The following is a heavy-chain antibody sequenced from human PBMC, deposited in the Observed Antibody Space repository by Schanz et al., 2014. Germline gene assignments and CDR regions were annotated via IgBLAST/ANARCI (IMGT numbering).Heavy chain of an antibody. J-gene: IGHJ6*02. D-gene: IGHD3-10*01. CDR3: ARAKRFGDMDV. Sequence: QVQLVQSGAEVKKPGSSVKVSCKASGGTFSSFGINWVRQAPGQGLEWMGKIIPVLNIATYAQRFQGRVTLTTDTSTSTAYMELRNLRSDDTAVYYCARAKRFGDMDVWGQGTTVTVSS. CDR2: IIPVLNIA. V-gene: IGHV1-69*04. CDR1: GGTFSSFG.